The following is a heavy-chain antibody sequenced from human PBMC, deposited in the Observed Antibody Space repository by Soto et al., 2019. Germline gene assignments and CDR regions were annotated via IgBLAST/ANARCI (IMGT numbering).Heavy chain of an antibody. CDR2: ISSSSSTI. Sequence: GGSLRLSCAASGFTFSSYSMNWVRQAPGKGLEWVSYISSSSSTIYYADSVKGRFTISRDNAKNSLYLQMNSLRAEDTAVYYCARQRELRFLEWLLSGAFDIWGQGTMVTVSS. J-gene: IGHJ3*02. CDR3: ARQRELRFLEWLLSGAFDI. D-gene: IGHD3-3*01. CDR1: GFTFSSYS. V-gene: IGHV3-48*01.